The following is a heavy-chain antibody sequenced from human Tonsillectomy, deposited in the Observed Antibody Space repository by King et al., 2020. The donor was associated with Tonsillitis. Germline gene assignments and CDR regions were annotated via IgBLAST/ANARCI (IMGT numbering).Heavy chain of an antibody. V-gene: IGHV3-9*01. J-gene: IGHJ6*02. CDR3: AKVALAGIYYYYGLDV. Sequence: VQLVESGGGLVQPGRSLRLSCAASGFIFDDYAMHWVRQPPGKGLEWVSGISWNSGGIGYADSVKGRFTISRDNAKNSLYLQMNSLRTEDTALYYCAKVALAGIYYYYGLDVWGQGTTVTVSS. CDR2: ISWNSGGI. D-gene: IGHD6-19*01. CDR1: GFIFDDYA.